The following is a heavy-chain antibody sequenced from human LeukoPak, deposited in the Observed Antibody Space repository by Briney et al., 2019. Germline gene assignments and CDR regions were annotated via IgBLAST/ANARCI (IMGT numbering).Heavy chain of an antibody. CDR1: GGTFSSYA. D-gene: IGHD4-17*01. J-gene: IGHJ6*02. Sequence: SVKVSCKASGGTFSSYAISWVRQAPGQGLEWMGRIIPILGIANYAQKFQGRVTITADKSTSTAYMELSSLRSEDTAVYYCASGRNGDYVYYYYYGMDVWGQGTTVTVSS. CDR2: IIPILGIA. CDR3: ASGRNGDYVYYYYYGMDV. V-gene: IGHV1-69*04.